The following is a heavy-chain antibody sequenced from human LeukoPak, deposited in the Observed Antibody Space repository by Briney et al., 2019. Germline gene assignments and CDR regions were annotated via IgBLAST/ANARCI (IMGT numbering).Heavy chain of an antibody. V-gene: IGHV4-59*12. D-gene: IGHD3-10*01. CDR3: ARDRPSGYWYFDL. CDR2: IYYSGST. J-gene: IGHJ2*01. CDR1: GGSISSYY. Sequence: SETLSLTCTVSGGSISSYYWSWIRQPPGKGLEWIGYIYYSGSTNYNPSLKSRVTISVDTSKNQFSLKLSSVTAADTAVYYCARDRPSGYWYFDLWGRGTLVTVSS.